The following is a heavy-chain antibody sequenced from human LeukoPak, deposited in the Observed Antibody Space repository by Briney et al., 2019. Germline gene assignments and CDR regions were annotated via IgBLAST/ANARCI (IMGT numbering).Heavy chain of an antibody. CDR3: ARGTYDRPPYAFDI. J-gene: IGHJ3*02. CDR2: IYSCGST. CDR1: GFTVSSNY. Sequence: GGSLRLSCAASGFTVSSNYMSWVRQAPGKGLEWVSVIYSCGSTYYADSVKGRFTISRDNSKNTLYLQMSSLRAEDTAVYYCARGTYDRPPYAFDIWGQGTMVTVSS. D-gene: IGHD3-22*01. V-gene: IGHV3-66*03.